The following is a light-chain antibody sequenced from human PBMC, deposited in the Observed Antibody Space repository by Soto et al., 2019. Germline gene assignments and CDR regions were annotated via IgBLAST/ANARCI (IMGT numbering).Light chain of an antibody. CDR2: GVF. CDR1: QSVGTI. Sequence: EVVMTQSPATLSVSPGERATLSCRASQSVGTILAWYQQQPGQAPRLLIYGVFIRATGLPARLSGSGSGTEFTLTISSLQSDDFATDYCQQYNDWWTFGQGTMVEVK. J-gene: IGKJ1*01. CDR3: QQYNDWWT. V-gene: IGKV3-15*01.